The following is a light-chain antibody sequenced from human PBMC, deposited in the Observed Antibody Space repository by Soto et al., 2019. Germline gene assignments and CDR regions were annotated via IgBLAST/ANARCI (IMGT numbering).Light chain of an antibody. CDR2: ADN. CDR1: SSKIGAGYG. V-gene: IGLV1-40*01. J-gene: IGLJ2*01. CDR3: QSYDTSLSGFVV. Sequence: QSVLTQPPSVSGAPGQRVTISCTGSSSKIGAGYGVHWYQQLPGTAPKLLIYADNNRPSGVPDRFSGSKSGTSASLAITGLQAEDEADYYCQSYDTSLSGFVVFGGGTKVTVL.